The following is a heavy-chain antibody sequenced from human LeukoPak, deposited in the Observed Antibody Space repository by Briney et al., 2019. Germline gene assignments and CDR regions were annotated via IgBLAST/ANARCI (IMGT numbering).Heavy chain of an antibody. CDR3: ARDEGRGYSGYDYADY. CDR2: ISGPGSST. V-gene: IGHV3-23*01. J-gene: IGHJ4*02. Sequence: GGSLRLSCAASGFTFSSYSMNWVRQAPGKGLEWVSAISGPGSSTYYADSVKGRFTISRDNSKNTLYLQMNSLRAEDTAVYYCARDEGRGYSGYDYADYWGQGTLVTVSS. D-gene: IGHD5-12*01. CDR1: GFTFSSYS.